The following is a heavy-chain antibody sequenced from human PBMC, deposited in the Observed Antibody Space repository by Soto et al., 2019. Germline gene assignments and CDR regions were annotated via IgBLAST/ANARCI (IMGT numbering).Heavy chain of an antibody. Sequence: QVQLVESGGGVVQPGRSLRISCAASGFTFSYYAMHWVRQAPGKGLEWVAIISYDGSKEYYGDSVKGRFTISRDNSKNTLYLQMNSLRVEDTAVYYCARDVAGKNGFDPWGQGTQVTVSS. J-gene: IGHJ5*02. CDR1: GFTFSYYA. D-gene: IGHD6-19*01. CDR2: ISYDGSKE. CDR3: ARDVAGKNGFDP. V-gene: IGHV3-30-3*01.